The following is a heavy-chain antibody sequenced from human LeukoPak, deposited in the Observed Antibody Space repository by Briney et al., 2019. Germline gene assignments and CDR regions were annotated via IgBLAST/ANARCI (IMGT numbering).Heavy chain of an antibody. CDR1: GFTVSSNY. J-gene: IGHJ4*02. V-gene: IGHV3-53*01. CDR2: IYSGGST. Sequence: GGSLRLSCAASGFTVSSNYMSWVRQAPGKGLEWVSVIYSGGSTYYADSVKGRFTISRDNSKNTLYLQMNSLRAEDTAVYYCARDSPIAVAGLYFDYWGQGTLVTVSS. CDR3: ARDSPIAVAGLYFDY. D-gene: IGHD6-19*01.